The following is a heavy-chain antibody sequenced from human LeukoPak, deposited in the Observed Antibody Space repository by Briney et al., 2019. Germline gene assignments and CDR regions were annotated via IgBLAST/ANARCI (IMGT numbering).Heavy chain of an antibody. J-gene: IGHJ4*02. V-gene: IGHV3-23*01. CDR1: GFTFSSYA. Sequence: PGGSLRLSCAASGFTFSSYAMSWVRQAPGKGLVWVSAISGSGGSTYYADSVKGRFTISRDNSKNTLYLQMNSLRAEDTAVYYCARDGIRGFDYWGQGTLVTVSS. CDR2: ISGSGGST. CDR3: ARDGIRGFDY. D-gene: IGHD3-10*01.